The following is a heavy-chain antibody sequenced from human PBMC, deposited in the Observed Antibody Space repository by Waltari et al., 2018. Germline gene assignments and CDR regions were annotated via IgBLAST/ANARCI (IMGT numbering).Heavy chain of an antibody. CDR2: IKQDGSDK. V-gene: IGHV3-7*01. J-gene: IGHJ5*02. CDR3: ARSGGNPDH. Sequence: EVHLVESGGGLVQPGGSLRLSCAASGFTFTDYWMSWVRQAPGKGLEWGASIKQDGSDKYYVDSVKGRVTISRDNAKTSLQLQMNSLRAEDTAVYYCARSGGNPDHWGQGTLVTVSS. CDR1: GFTFTDYW. D-gene: IGHD2-15*01.